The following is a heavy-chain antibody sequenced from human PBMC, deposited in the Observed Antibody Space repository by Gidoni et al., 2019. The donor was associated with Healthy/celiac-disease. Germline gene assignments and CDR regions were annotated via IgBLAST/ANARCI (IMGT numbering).Heavy chain of an antibody. CDR2: INHSGST. D-gene: IGHD5-12*01. V-gene: IGHV4-34*01. J-gene: IGHJ1*01. CDR3: ARGDGYNRKYFQH. CDR1: GGSFSGYY. Sequence: QVQLQQWGAGLLKPSETLSLTCAVYGGSFSGYYWSWIRQPPGKGLEWIGEINHSGSTNYNPSLKSRVTISVDTSKNQFSLKLSSVTAADTAVYYCARGDGYNRKYFQHWGQGTLVTVSS.